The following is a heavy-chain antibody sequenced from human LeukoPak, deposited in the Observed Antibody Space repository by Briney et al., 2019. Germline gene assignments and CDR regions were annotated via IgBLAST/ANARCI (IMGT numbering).Heavy chain of an antibody. D-gene: IGHD1-26*01. CDR2: ISGSGGST. CDR3: ARDALIVGATSYYYYGMDV. V-gene: IGHV3-23*01. CDR1: GFTFSSYA. Sequence: GGSLRLSCAASGFTFSSYAMSWVRQAPGKGLEWVSAISGSGGSTYYADSVKGRFTISRDNSKNTLYLQMNSLRAEDTAVYYCARDALIVGATSYYYYGMDVWGQGTTVTVSS. J-gene: IGHJ6*02.